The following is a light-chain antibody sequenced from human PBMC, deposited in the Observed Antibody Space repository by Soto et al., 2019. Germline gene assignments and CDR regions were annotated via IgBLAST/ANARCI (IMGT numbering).Light chain of an antibody. CDR2: DVS. CDR1: NSDVGGYNY. Sequence: QSVLTQPAAVSGSPAQSITISCTGTNSDVGGYNYVSWYQQHPGKAPKLMIFDVSNRPSGVSNRFSGSKSGNTASLTISGLQAEDEADYYCTSGTTSNSYVFGTGTKLTVL. CDR3: TSGTTSNSYV. J-gene: IGLJ1*01. V-gene: IGLV2-14*01.